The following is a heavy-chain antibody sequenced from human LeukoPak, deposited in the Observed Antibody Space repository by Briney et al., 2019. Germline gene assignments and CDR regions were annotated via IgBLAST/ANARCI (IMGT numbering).Heavy chain of an antibody. CDR3: ARSYRYSYGFFDY. J-gene: IGHJ4*02. V-gene: IGHV4-39*01. CDR2: IYYSGNT. D-gene: IGHD5-18*01. CDR1: GGSISSSSYY. Sequence: LETLSLSCSVSGGSISSSSYYWGWIRQPPGKGLEWIGSIYYSGNTYYNPSLKSRVTISVDTSKNQFSLKLSSVTAADTAVYYCARSYRYSYGFFDYWGQGTLVTVSS.